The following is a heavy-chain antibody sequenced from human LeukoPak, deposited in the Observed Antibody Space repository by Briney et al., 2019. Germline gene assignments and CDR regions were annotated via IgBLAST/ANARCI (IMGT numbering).Heavy chain of an antibody. CDR2: SYYIWSS. D-gene: IGHD3-22*01. Sequence: SEALALNLPCYGWSLRGYCWSWIRQPPGKGLGWGGSSYYIWSSYYNPSLKRRVTISVDTSKNQFSVMLKAVTAAYPAVYYFKGSSGYQYPFPFDYWGQGTMVTVSS. CDR1: GWSLRGYC. CDR3: KGSSGYQYPFPFDY. V-gene: IGHV4-34*03. J-gene: IGHJ4*02.